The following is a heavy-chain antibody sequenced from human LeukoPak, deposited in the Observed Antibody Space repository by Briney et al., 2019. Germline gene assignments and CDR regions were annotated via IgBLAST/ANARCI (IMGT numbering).Heavy chain of an antibody. D-gene: IGHD3-9*01. V-gene: IGHV1-46*01. CDR3: ARTYYDILTGYSLPSDY. CDR2: INPSGGST. CDR1: GYTFTSYY. J-gene: IGHJ4*02. Sequence: ASVKVSCKASGYTFTSYYMHWVRQAPGQGLEWMGIINPSGGSTSYAQKFQGRVTMTRDMSTSTVYMELSSLRSEDTAVYYCARTYYDILTGYSLPSDYWGQGTLVTVSS.